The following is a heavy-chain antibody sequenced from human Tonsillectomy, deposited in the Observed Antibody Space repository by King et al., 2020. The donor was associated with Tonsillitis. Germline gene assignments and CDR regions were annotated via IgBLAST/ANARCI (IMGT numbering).Heavy chain of an antibody. Sequence: VKLVESGAEVKKPGESLKISCTGSGYSFTSYWIGWVRQMPGKGLEWMGIIYPGDSDTIYSPSFQGQVTISADKSISTAYLQWSSLKASDTAMYYCATLPDYCSSASCREYYYYGMDVWGQGTTVTVSS. V-gene: IGHV5-51*01. D-gene: IGHD2-2*01. CDR2: IYPGDSDT. CDR3: ATLPDYCSSASCREYYYYGMDV. CDR1: GYSFTSYW. J-gene: IGHJ6*02.